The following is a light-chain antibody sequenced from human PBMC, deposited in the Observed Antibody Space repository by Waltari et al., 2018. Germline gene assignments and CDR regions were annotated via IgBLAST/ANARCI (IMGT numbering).Light chain of an antibody. CDR1: SSDVGGYNF. CDR3: CSYAGSYTLWV. CDR2: DVS. Sequence: SALTQPRSVSGSPGPSVTISCTGTSSDVGGYNFVYCYQQPPGKAPKLMIYDVSKRPSGVPDRFSGSKSGNTASLTISGLQAEDEADYYCCSYAGSYTLWVFGGGTTLTVL. J-gene: IGLJ3*02. V-gene: IGLV2-11*01.